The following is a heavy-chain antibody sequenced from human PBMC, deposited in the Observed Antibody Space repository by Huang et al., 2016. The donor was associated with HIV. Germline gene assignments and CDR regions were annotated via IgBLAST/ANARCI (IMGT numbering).Heavy chain of an antibody. CDR2: IKQEGREK. J-gene: IGHJ6*02. CDR3: ARGGIYYDVLTGRHYYYNGLDV. V-gene: IGHV3-7*01. D-gene: IGHD3-9*01. CDR1: GFNFSAYW. Sequence: EVHLVESGGDLVQPGGSLRLSCVASGFNFSAYWMSWVRQAPGKGLEWGANIKQEGREKNYVDSVKGRFTISRDNAKNSVYLQLTSLRAEDTAVYYCARGGIYYDVLTGRHYYYNGLDVWGQGTTVTVSS.